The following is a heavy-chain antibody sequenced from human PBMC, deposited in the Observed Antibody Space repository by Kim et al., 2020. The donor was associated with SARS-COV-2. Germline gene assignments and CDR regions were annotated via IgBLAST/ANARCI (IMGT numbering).Heavy chain of an antibody. J-gene: IGHJ4*02. CDR3: ARRNSRQWLVSPRNDY. Sequence: SETLSLTCTVSGGSISSSSYYWGWIRQPPGKGLEWIGSIYYSGSTYYNPSLKSRVTISVDTSKNQFSLKLSSVTAADTAVYYCARRNSRQWLVSPRNDYWGQGTLVTVSS. CDR2: IYYSGST. V-gene: IGHV4-39*01. CDR1: GGSISSSSYY. D-gene: IGHD6-19*01.